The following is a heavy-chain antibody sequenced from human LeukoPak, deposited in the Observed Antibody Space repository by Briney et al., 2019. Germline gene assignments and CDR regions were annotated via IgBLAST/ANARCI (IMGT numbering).Heavy chain of an antibody. J-gene: IGHJ4*02. CDR3: ATYRQVLLPFES. D-gene: IGHD2-8*02. Sequence: GGSLRLSCAASGFTFSTFAMIWVRKPPGKGLEWVSSIFPSGGEIHYADSVRGRFTISRDNSKSTLSLQMNSLRAEDTAIYYCATYRQVLLPFESWGQGTLVTVSS. CDR2: IFPSGGEI. V-gene: IGHV3-23*01. CDR1: GFTFSTFA.